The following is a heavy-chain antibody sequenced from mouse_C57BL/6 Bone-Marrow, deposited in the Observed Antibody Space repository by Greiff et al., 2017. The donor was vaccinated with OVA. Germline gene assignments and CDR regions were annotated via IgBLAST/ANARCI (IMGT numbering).Heavy chain of an antibody. Sequence: VKLMESGAELVRPGASVKLSCKASGYTFTDYYINWVKQRPGQGLEWIARIYPGSGNTYYNEKFKGKATLTAEKSSSTAYMQLSSLTSEDSAVYFCASEGFAYWGQGTLVTVSA. J-gene: IGHJ3*01. V-gene: IGHV1-76*01. CDR2: IYPGSGNT. CDR3: ASEGFAY. CDR1: GYTFTDYY.